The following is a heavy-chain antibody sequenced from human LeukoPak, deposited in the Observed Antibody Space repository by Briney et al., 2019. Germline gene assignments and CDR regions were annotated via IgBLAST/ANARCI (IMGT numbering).Heavy chain of an antibody. J-gene: IGHJ5*02. Sequence: GGSLRLSCAASGFTVSSNYMSWVRQAPGKGLEWVSVIYSGGSTYYADSVKGRFTISRDNSKNTLYLQMNSLRAEDTAVYYCAKDHEIAVAGDWFDPWGQGTLVTVSS. CDR1: GFTVSSNY. CDR3: AKDHEIAVAGDWFDP. CDR2: IYSGGST. D-gene: IGHD6-19*01. V-gene: IGHV3-53*05.